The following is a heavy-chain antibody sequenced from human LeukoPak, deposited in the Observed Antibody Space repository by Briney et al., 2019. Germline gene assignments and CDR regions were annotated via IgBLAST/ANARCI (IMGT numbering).Heavy chain of an antibody. CDR1: GGTFSSYA. Sequence: ASVKVSCKASGGTFSSYAISWVRQAPGQGLEWMGRIIPIPGIANYAQKFQGRVTITADKSTSTAYMELSSLRSEDTAVYYCARVIVVVPAPDTYYYYGMDVWGQGTTVTVSS. CDR2: IIPIPGIA. V-gene: IGHV1-69*04. CDR3: ARVIVVVPAPDTYYYYGMDV. D-gene: IGHD2-2*01. J-gene: IGHJ6*02.